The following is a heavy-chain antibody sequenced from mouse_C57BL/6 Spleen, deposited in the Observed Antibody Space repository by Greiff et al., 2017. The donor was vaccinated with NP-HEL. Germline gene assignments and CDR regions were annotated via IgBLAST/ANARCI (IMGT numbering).Heavy chain of an antibody. CDR2: IDPANGNT. CDR1: GFNIKNTY. J-gene: IGHJ2*01. V-gene: IGHV14-3*01. Sequence: EVKLVESVAELVRPGASVKLSCTASGFNIKNTYMHWVKQRPEQGLEWIGRIDPANGNTKYAPKFQGKATITADTSSNTAYLQLSSLTSEDTAIYYCASMNYGSSSYYFDYWGQGTTLTVSS. CDR3: ASMNYGSSSYYFDY. D-gene: IGHD1-1*01.